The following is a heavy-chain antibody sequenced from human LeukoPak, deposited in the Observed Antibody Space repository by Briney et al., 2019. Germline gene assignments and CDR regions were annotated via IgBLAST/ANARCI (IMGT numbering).Heavy chain of an antibody. CDR1: GYTFTGYY. D-gene: IGHD3-16*02. CDR2: INPNSGGT. V-gene: IGHV1-2*02. CDR3: ARDGGSSRYYFDY. J-gene: IGHJ4*02. Sequence: GASVKVSCKASGYTFTGYYMHWVRQAPGQGLEWMGWINPNSGGTNYAQKFQGRVTMTRDTSISTAYMELSRLRSDDTAVYYCARDGGSSRYYFDYWGQGTLVTVSS.